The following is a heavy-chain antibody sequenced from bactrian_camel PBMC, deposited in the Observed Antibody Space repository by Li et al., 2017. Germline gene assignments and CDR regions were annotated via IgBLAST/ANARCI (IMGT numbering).Heavy chain of an antibody. CDR3: AAGSSRGVPFREKGYPY. CDR2: LTTAGNT. V-gene: IGHV3S53*01. CDR1: GYRSISTYC. Sequence: HVQLVESGGGSVQTGGSLRVSCAASGYRSISTYCVAWFRQAPGKGREQVASLTTAGNTDYAASVKGRFTISKDNAKNTLYLQMSSLTPEDTAMYYCAAGSSRGVPFREKGYPYWGQGTQVTVS. J-gene: IGHJ4*01. D-gene: IGHD5*01.